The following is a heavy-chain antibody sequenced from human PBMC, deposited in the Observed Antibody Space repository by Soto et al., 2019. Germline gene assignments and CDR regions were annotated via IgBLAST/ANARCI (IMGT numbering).Heavy chain of an antibody. D-gene: IGHD1-1*01. J-gene: IGHJ4*02. CDR2: IYYSGST. V-gene: IGHV4-31*03. Sequence: QVQLQESGPGLVKPSQTLSLTCTVSGGSISSGGYYWSWIRQHPGKGLEWIGYIYYSGSTYYNPYLKSRVTISVATSKNQFSLKLSSVTAADTAVYSCARVEPWNYYFDCWGQGTLVNVSS. CDR3: ARVEPWNYYFDC. CDR1: GGSISSGGYY.